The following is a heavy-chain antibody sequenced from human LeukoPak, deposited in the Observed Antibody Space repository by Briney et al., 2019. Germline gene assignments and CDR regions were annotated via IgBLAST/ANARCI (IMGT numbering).Heavy chain of an antibody. CDR2: TYYRSKWYT. Sequence: SQTLSLTCAISGDSVSSNSAAWNWIRQSQSRGLEWMGRTYYRSKWYTDYAVSVKGRITINPDTSKNQFSLQLNSVTPEDTAVYYCARGGGSIDYWGQGTLVTVSS. V-gene: IGHV6-1*01. J-gene: IGHJ4*02. CDR1: GDSVSSNSAA. CDR3: ARGGGSIDY. D-gene: IGHD1-26*01.